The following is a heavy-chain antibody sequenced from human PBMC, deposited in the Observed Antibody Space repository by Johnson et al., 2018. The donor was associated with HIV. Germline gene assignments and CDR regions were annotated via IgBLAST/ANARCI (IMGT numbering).Heavy chain of an antibody. J-gene: IGHJ3*02. Sequence: VQLVESGGGVVQPGRSLRLSCGASGFTFSTYGMHWVRQTPGKGLEWVSYISSSGTTVYSADSVKGRFSISRDNAKHSLYLQMNSLRAEDTAVYYCARDRGYWDAFDIWGQGTMVTVSS. CDR3: ARDRGYWDAFDI. CDR2: ISSSGTTV. V-gene: IGHV3-48*04. CDR1: GFTFSTYG. D-gene: IGHD3-22*01.